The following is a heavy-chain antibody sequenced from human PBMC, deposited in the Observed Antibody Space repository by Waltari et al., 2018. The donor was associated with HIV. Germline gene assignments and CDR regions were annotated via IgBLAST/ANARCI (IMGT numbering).Heavy chain of an antibody. D-gene: IGHD4-17*01. CDR1: GYGFTDYW. CDR3: AARTVTIPYDAFDI. Sequence: EVQLVQSGAEVKKPGASLKISCKPSGYGFTDYWIGWVRQMPGKGLEWMGVIYPGDSDTRYSQSFQGQVTISVDKAINTAYLQWNSLKASDTAMYYCAARTVTIPYDAFDIWGQGTLVTVS. CDR2: IYPGDSDT. J-gene: IGHJ3*02. V-gene: IGHV5-51*03.